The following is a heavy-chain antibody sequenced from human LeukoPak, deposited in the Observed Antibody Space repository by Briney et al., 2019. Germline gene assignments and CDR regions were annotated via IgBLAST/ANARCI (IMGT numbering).Heavy chain of an antibody. Sequence: ASVKVSCKASGYTFTNYHMHWVRQAPGQGLEWMGWINAYSGGTNYAQKFQGRVTMTTDTSITTVYMDLSRLTSDDTAVYYCAREGRTSTSCHVIGDDNWFDPWGQGTLLTVSS. CDR2: INAYSGGT. V-gene: IGHV1-2*02. CDR3: AREGRTSTSCHVIGDDNWFDP. J-gene: IGHJ5*02. CDR1: GYTFTNYH. D-gene: IGHD2-2*01.